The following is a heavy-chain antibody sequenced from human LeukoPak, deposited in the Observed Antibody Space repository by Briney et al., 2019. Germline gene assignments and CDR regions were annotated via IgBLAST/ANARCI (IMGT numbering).Heavy chain of an antibody. CDR1: GGSISSGGYS. V-gene: IGHV4-30-2*01. J-gene: IGHJ6*02. CDR3: ARDLELLGSSGWYPYGMDV. CDR2: IYHSGST. D-gene: IGHD6-19*01. Sequence: SQTLSLTCAVSGGSISSGGYSWSWIRQPPGKGLEWIGYIYHSGSTYYNPSLKSRVTISVDRSKNQFSLKLSSVTAADTAVYYCARDLELLGSSGWYPYGMDVWGQGTTVTVSS.